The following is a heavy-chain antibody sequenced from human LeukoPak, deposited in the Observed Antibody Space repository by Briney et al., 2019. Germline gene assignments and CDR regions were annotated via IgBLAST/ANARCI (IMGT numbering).Heavy chain of an antibody. V-gene: IGHV1-69*13. CDR1: GGTFSSYA. CDR2: IIPIFGTA. D-gene: IGHD6-6*01. J-gene: IGHJ6*02. Sequence: ASVKVSCKASGGTFSSYAISWVRQAPGQGLEWMGGIIPIFGTANYAQKFQGRVTITADESTSTAYMELSSLRSDDTAVYYCARDGSSSSSVYYYYGMDVWGQGTTVTVSS. CDR3: ARDGSSSSSVYYYYGMDV.